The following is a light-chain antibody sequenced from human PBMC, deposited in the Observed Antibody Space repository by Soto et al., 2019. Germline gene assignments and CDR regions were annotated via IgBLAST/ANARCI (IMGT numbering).Light chain of an antibody. Sequence: DIQMTQSPSSLSASVGDRVTITCRASQGISNYLAWYQQKPGKVPKLLIYSASTLELGVPSRFSGSGSGTDFTLTISSLQPEDVATYYCQKHNSAPFTFGPGTKVDIK. V-gene: IGKV1-27*01. J-gene: IGKJ3*01. CDR1: QGISNY. CDR3: QKHNSAPFT. CDR2: SAS.